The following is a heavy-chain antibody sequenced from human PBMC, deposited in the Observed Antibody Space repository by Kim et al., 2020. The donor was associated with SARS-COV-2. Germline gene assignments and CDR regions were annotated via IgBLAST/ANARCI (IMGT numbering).Heavy chain of an antibody. J-gene: IGHJ6*02. D-gene: IGHD6-13*01. CDR2: IIPILGIA. V-gene: IGHV1-69*04. Sequence: SVKVSCKASGGTFSSYAISWVRQAPGQGLEWMGRIIPILGIANYAQKFQGRVTITADKSTSTAYMELSSLRSEDTAVYYCARDLRSGSSGPGFGYYYYGMDVWGQGTTVTVSS. CDR3: ARDLRSGSSGPGFGYYYYGMDV. CDR1: GGTFSSYA.